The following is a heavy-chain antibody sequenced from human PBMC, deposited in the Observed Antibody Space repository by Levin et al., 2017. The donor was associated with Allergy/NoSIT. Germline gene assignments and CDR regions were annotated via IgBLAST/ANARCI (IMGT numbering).Heavy chain of an antibody. CDR2: IYYYGTT. Sequence: SETLSLICSVSGSSISSYYWSWIRQPPGKGLEWIGYIYYYGTTTYNPSLKSRVTISLDTSKNQFSLNLSSMTTADTAVYYCVRWDRAAAYTYGLAFDFWGQGTLVTVSS. CDR1: GSSISSYY. J-gene: IGHJ4*02. V-gene: IGHV4-59*13. D-gene: IGHD5-18*01. CDR3: VRWDRAAAYTYGLAFDF.